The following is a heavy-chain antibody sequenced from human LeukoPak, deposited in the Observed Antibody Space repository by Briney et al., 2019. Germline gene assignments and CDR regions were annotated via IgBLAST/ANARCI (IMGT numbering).Heavy chain of an antibody. D-gene: IGHD2-15*01. CDR2: ISGSGVKI. CDR3: AKDLRDIVALVDTTQG. Sequence: PGGSLRLSCAASGFTFSSCGMSWVRQAPGKGLEWVSVISGSGVKIYYADSVKGRFSISRDNSKRTLYLQMNSLRAEDTAVYYCAKDLRDIVALVDTTQGWGQGTLVTVSS. CDR1: GFTFSSCG. J-gene: IGHJ4*02. V-gene: IGHV3-23*01.